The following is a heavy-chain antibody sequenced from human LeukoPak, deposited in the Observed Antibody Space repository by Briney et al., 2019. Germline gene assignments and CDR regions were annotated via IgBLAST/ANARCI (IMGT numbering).Heavy chain of an antibody. CDR2: ISSSSSYI. V-gene: IGHV3-21*01. J-gene: IGHJ4*02. CDR3: AREDSYYYGSGSYPFDY. D-gene: IGHD3-10*01. Sequence: GGSLRLSCAASGFTFSSYTMNWVRQAPGKGLEWVSSISSSSSYIYYADSVKGRFTISRDNAKNSLYLQMNSLRAEDTAVYYCAREDSYYYGSGSYPFDYWGQGTLVTVSS. CDR1: GFTFSSYT.